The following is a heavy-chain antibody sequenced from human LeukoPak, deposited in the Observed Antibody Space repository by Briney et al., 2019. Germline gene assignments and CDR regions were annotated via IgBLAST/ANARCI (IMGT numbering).Heavy chain of an antibody. CDR1: GGSISSYY. J-gene: IGHJ6*03. D-gene: IGHD2-15*01. V-gene: IGHV4-59*01. CDR3: ARWVGAAYFYYYYMDV. Sequence: SETLSLTCTVSGGSISSYYWSWIRQPPGKGLEWIGYIYYSGSTNYNPCLKSRVTISVDTSKNQFSLKLSSVTAADTAVYYCARWVGAAYFYYYYMDVWGKGTTVTVSS. CDR2: IYYSGST.